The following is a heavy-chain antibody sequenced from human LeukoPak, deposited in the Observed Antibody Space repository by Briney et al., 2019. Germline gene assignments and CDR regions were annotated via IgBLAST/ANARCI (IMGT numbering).Heavy chain of an antibody. J-gene: IGHJ6*03. CDR3: ARGLTIVVVPRGYYYYYMDV. CDR2: INPSGGST. V-gene: IGHV1-46*01. D-gene: IGHD2-2*01. CDR1: GYTFTSYY. Sequence: ASVKVSCKASGYTFTSYYMHWVRQAPGQGLEWMGIINPSGGSTSYAQKFQGRVTMTRNTSISTAYMELSSLRSEDTAVYYCARGLTIVVVPRGYYYYYMDVWGKGTTVTISS.